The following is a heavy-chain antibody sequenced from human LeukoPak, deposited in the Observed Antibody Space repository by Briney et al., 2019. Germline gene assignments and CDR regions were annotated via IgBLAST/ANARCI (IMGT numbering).Heavy chain of an antibody. J-gene: IGHJ4*02. CDR2: IYYSGST. CDR1: GGSISSSNYY. Sequence: PSETLSLTCTVSGGSISSSNYYWGWIRQPPGKGLEWIGSIYYSGSTYNNPSLKSRVTMSLDTSKNQVSLNLRSVTAADTALYYCASGTYGGLFFWAQGTPVTVSS. CDR3: ASGTYGGLFF. D-gene: IGHD2-21*01. V-gene: IGHV4-39*07.